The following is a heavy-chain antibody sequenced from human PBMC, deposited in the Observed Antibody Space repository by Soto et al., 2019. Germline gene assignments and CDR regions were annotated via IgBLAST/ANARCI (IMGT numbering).Heavy chain of an antibody. CDR3: ARDFGSLRATIDY. CDR1: GFTFSSYA. Sequence: AGGSLRLSCAASGFTFSSYAMHWVRQAPGKGLEWVAVISYDGSNNYYADSVKGRFTISRDNSKNTLYLQMNSLRAEDTAVYYCARDFGSLRATIDYWGQGTLVTVSS. J-gene: IGHJ4*02. CDR2: ISYDGSNN. D-gene: IGHD1-26*01. V-gene: IGHV3-30-3*01.